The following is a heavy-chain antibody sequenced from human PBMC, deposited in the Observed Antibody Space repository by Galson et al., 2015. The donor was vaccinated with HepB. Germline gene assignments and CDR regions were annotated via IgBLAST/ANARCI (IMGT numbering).Heavy chain of an antibody. D-gene: IGHD4-17*01. V-gene: IGHV3-30*03. CDR2: ISYDGSNQ. CDR3: ARDGFAYGDYAYFDY. J-gene: IGHJ4*02. CDR1: GFTFSSYG. Sequence: SLRLSCAASGFTFSSYGMHWVRPAPGKGLEWVAVISYDGSNQYYADSVKGRFTISRDNSKDTLYLQMNGLRPEDTALFYCARDGFAYGDYAYFDYWGQGTLVTVSS.